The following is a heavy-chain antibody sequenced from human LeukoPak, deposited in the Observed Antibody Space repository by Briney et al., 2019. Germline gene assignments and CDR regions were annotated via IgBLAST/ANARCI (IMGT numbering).Heavy chain of an antibody. V-gene: IGHV1-8*03. CDR1: GYTFTSYD. J-gene: IGHJ6*03. CDR2: MNPNSGNT. CDR3: ARDSDSEDLAARPPYYYYYMDV. Sequence: ASVKVSCKASGYTFTSYDINWVRQATGQGLEWMGWMNPNSGNTGYAQKFQGRVTITRNTSISTAYMELSSLRSEDTAVYYCARDSDSEDLAARPPYYYYYMDVWGKGTTVTVSS. D-gene: IGHD6-6*01.